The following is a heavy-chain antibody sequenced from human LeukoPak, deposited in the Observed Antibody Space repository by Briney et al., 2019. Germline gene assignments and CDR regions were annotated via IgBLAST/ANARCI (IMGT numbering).Heavy chain of an antibody. Sequence: APVKVSCKASGYTFTGYYMHWVRQAPGQGLEWMGWINPNSGGTNYAQKFQGRVTMTTDTSTSTAYMELRSLRSDDTAVYYCARDPTGYSYGLYASWFDPWGQGTLVTVSS. CDR2: INPNSGGT. CDR3: ARDPTGYSYGLYASWFDP. V-gene: IGHV1-2*02. J-gene: IGHJ5*02. D-gene: IGHD5-18*01. CDR1: GYTFTGYY.